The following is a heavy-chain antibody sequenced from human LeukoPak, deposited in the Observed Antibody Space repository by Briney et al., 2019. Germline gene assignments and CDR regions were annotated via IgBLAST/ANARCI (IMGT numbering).Heavy chain of an antibody. J-gene: IGHJ4*02. D-gene: IGHD3-10*01. CDR1: GFTFSSYS. CDR3: ARYQVEYYGARSPYYFDY. Sequence: GGSLRLSCAASGFTFSSYSMNWVRQAPGKGLEWVSSISSSSSYIYYADSVKGRFTISRDNSKNTLYVQMNSLRVEDTAVYYCARYQVEYYGARSPYYFDYWGQGTLVTVSS. V-gene: IGHV3-21*04. CDR2: ISSSSSYI.